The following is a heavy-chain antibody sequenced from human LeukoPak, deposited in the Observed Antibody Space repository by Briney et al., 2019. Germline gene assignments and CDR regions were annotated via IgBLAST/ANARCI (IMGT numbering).Heavy chain of an antibody. CDR3: ARLSVEITMVRGVIIRTSLGFDY. CDR2: INHSRST. CDR1: GGSFSGYY. Sequence: PSETLSLTCAVYGGSFSGYYWNWIRQPPGKGLEWIGEINHSRSTNYNPSLKSRVTISVDTSKNQFSLKLSSVTAADTAVYYCARLSVEITMVRGVIIRTSLGFDYWGQGTLVTVSS. D-gene: IGHD3-10*01. V-gene: IGHV4-34*01. J-gene: IGHJ4*02.